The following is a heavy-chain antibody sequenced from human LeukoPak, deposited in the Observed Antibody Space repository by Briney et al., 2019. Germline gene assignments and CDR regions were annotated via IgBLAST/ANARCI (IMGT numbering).Heavy chain of an antibody. Sequence: PGGSLRPSCAASGFIFTNYDMNWVRQAPGKGLEWVSGISASGGDTWYPDSVKGRFTISRDNSKNTLFLQMNSLRVEDTAIYYCAKDAAGPEYWGQGTRVTVSS. J-gene: IGHJ4*02. CDR2: ISASGGDT. V-gene: IGHV3-23*01. CDR1: GFIFTNYD. CDR3: AKDAAGPEY. D-gene: IGHD6-13*01.